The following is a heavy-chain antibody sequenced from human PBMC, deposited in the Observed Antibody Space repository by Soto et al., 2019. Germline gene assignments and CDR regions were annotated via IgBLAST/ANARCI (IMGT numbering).Heavy chain of an antibody. D-gene: IGHD1-26*01. V-gene: IGHV4-30-4*01. Sequence: SETLSLTCTVSGGSMSRGDYYWSWIRQPPGKGLEWIGQINHSGSANYNPSLKSRVTISVHTSNSQFSLELNSVTAADTAVYYCARGLISGSHYSGGWYSFDSWGQGTQVT. CDR3: ARGLISGSHYSGGWYSFDS. CDR2: INHSGSA. J-gene: IGHJ4*02. CDR1: GGSMSRGDYY.